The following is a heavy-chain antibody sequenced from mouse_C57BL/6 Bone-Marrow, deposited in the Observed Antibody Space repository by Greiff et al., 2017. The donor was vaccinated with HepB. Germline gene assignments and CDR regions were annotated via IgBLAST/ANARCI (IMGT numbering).Heavy chain of an antibody. CDR2: IYPRSGNT. CDR3: ARRGPRSYYAMDY. CDR1: GYTFTSYG. V-gene: IGHV1-81*01. J-gene: IGHJ4*01. Sequence: QVQLKQSGAELARPGASVKLSCKASGYTFTSYGISWVKQRTGQGLEWIGEIYPRSGNTYYNEKFKGKATLTADKSSSTAYMELRSLTSEDSAVYFCARRGPRSYYAMDYWGQGTSVTVSS.